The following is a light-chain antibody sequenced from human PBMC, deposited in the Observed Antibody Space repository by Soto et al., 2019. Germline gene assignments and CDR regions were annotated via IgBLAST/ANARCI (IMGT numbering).Light chain of an antibody. Sequence: DIQRTQSPSTLSASVGDRVTITFRASQSVNRWLAWYQQKPGKAPNLLIYEASSLESGVPSRFGGSGSGTEFTLTISSLQPDDFAIYYCQQYNSYSWTFGPGTKVDIK. CDR1: QSVNRW. CDR3: QQYNSYSWT. J-gene: IGKJ1*01. V-gene: IGKV1-5*03. CDR2: EAS.